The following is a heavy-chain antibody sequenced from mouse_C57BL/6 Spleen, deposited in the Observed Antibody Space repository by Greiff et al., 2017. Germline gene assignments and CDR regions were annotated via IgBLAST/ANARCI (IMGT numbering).Heavy chain of an antibody. V-gene: IGHV1-80*01. CDR3: ARSGDGYPCFAY. CDR2: IYPGDGDT. D-gene: IGHD2-3*01. Sequence: VQLQQSGAELVKPGASVKISCKASGYAFSSYWMNWVKQRPGKGLEWIGQIYPGDGDTNYNGKFKGKATLTADKSSSTAYMQLSSLTSEDSAVYFCARSGDGYPCFAYWGQGTLVTVSA. CDR1: GYAFSSYW. J-gene: IGHJ3*01.